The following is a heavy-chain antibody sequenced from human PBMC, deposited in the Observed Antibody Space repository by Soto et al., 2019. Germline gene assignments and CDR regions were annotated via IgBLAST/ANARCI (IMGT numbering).Heavy chain of an antibody. CDR3: AKREGNTYGLFH. V-gene: IGHV3-74*01. J-gene: IGHJ4*02. CDR2: IKTDGSST. D-gene: IGHD5-18*01. CDR1: GFSFSNYW. Sequence: EVQLVESGGGLVQPGGSLRLSCAASGFSFSNYWIHWVRQAPGKGLVWVSRIKTDGSSTDYAASVKGRFTSSRDNAKNTLYLQMTSLTAEATAVYYCAKREGNTYGLFHWGQGTLVTVSS.